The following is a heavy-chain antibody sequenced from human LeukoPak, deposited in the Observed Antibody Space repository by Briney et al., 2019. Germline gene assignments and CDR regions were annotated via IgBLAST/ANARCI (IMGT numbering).Heavy chain of an antibody. CDR2: IYHSGST. V-gene: IGHV4-4*02. Sequence: SGTLSLTCAVSGGSISSSNWWSWVRQPPGKGLEWIGEIYHSGSTNYNPSLKSRVTISVDKSENQFSLKLSSVTAADTAVYYCARAIEAAGPGPFYYYFHYYDVWGKGTTVTVSS. CDR1: GGSISSSNW. D-gene: IGHD6-13*01. J-gene: IGHJ6*03. CDR3: ARAIEAAGPGPFYYYFHYYDV.